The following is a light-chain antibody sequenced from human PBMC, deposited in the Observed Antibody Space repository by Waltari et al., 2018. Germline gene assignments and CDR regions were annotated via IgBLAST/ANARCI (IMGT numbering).Light chain of an antibody. Sequence: QSALTQPPSASGSPGQSVTISCTGTSSDVGGYTYVSWYQQHPGKVPKLMIYGVTKRPSGVPDRFSGSKSGNTASLTVSGLQAEDEADYYCGSFAGKNWVFGGGTKLTVL. CDR3: GSFAGKNWV. CDR1: SSDVGGYTY. V-gene: IGLV2-8*01. CDR2: GVT. J-gene: IGLJ3*02.